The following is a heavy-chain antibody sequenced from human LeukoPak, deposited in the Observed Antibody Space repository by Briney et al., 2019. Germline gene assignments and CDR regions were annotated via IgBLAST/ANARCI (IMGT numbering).Heavy chain of an antibody. J-gene: IGHJ3*02. Sequence: SETLSLTCTVSGGSVSSYYWSWIRRPQGRGLEWIAYLSHSGSSDSNPSLTSRVTTLVDTSKNQFSLELTSVTAADTAVYYCARARYANAWYAFDIWGHGTMVTVSS. D-gene: IGHD2-2*01. CDR3: ARARYANAWYAFDI. V-gene: IGHV4-59*02. CDR2: LSHSGSS. CDR1: GGSVSSYY.